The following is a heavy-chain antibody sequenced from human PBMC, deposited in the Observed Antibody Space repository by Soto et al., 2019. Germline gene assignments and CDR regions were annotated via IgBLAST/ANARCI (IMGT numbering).Heavy chain of an antibody. CDR3: VAELYSGGGCCSFDF. CDR2: IIVASGRT. J-gene: IGHJ3*01. Sequence: ASVKVSCKPSGFTFTNSAVQWVRQARGQRLEWIGWIIVASGRTNYAREVQERVTISRDTSTSTAYMELSGLRSEDTAVYYCVAELYSGGGCCSFDFWGQGTMVTVSS. V-gene: IGHV1-58*01. D-gene: IGHD2-21*02. CDR1: GFTFTNSA.